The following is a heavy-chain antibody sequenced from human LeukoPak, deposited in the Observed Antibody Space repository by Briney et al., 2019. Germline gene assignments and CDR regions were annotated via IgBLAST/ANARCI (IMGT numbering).Heavy chain of an antibody. CDR2: INPNSGGT. V-gene: IGHV1-2*02. D-gene: IGHD1-26*01. J-gene: IGHJ4*02. CDR3: ARDGARGGSYYSAFDY. CDR1: GYTFTGYY. Sequence: ASVKVSRKASGYTFTGYYMHWVRQAPGQGLEWMGWINPNSGGTNYAQKFQGRVTMTRDTSISTAYMELSRLRSDDTAVYYCARDGARGGSYYSAFDYWGQGTLVTVSS.